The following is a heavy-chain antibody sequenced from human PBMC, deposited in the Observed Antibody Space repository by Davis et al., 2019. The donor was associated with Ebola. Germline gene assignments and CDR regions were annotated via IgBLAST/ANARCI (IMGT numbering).Heavy chain of an antibody. CDR2: IFYTGTT. D-gene: IGHD2-15*01. CDR1: GGSFSGYY. CDR3: AIQVVGTTRVFDF. V-gene: IGHV4-34*12. J-gene: IGHJ4*02. Sequence: SETLSLTCAVYGGSFSGYYWSWIRQPPGKGLEWIGSIFYTGTTYFNPSLSSRVAVSVDRSKNHFSLKLSSVTAADTAIYYCAIQVVGTTRVFDFWGQGTLVTVSS.